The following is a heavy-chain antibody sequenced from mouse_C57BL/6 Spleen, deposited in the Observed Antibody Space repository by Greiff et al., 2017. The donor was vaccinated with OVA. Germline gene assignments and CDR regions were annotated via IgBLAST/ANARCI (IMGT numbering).Heavy chain of an antibody. D-gene: IGHD2-2*01. J-gene: IGHJ4*01. CDR1: GYSITSGYY. V-gene: IGHV3-6*01. Sequence: EVQLQESGPGLVKPSQSLSLTCSVTGYSITSGYYWNWIRQFPGNKLEWMGYISYDGSNNYNPSLKNRISITRDTSKNQFFLKLNSVTTEDTATYYCAIVDLLWLRDAMDYWGQGTSVTVSS. CDR2: ISYDGSN. CDR3: AIVDLLWLRDAMDY.